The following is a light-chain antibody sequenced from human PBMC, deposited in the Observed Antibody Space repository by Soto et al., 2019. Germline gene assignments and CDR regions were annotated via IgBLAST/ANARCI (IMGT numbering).Light chain of an antibody. J-gene: IGKJ4*01. CDR3: QYYGSSPLT. V-gene: IGKV3-20*01. CDR2: AAS. Sequence: EIVLTQSPATLSLSPGERATLSCRASQSFSSNSLGWYQQKPGQAPRLLIYAASIRATGIPDRFSGNGSGTDFTLTISRLEPEDFAIYYCQYYGSSPLTFGGGTKVDIK. CDR1: QSFSSNS.